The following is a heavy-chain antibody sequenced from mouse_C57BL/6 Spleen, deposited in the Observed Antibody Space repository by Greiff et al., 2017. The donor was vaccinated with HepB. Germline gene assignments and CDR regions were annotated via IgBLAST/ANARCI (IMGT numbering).Heavy chain of an antibody. CDR3: ARTPLITTVDLWYFDV. D-gene: IGHD1-1*01. J-gene: IGHJ1*03. Sequence: QVQLQQPGAELVMPGASVKLSCKASGYTFTSYWMHWVKQRPGQGLEWIGEIDPSDSYTNYNQKFKGKSTLTVDKSSSTAYMQLSSLTSEDSAVYYCARTPLITTVDLWYFDVWGTGTTVTVSS. CDR2: IDPSDSYT. V-gene: IGHV1-69*01. CDR1: GYTFTSYW.